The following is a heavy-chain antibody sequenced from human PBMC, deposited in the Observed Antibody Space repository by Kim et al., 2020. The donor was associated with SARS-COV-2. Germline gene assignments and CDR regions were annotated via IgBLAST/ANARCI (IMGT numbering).Heavy chain of an antibody. V-gene: IGHV4-59*01. CDR1: GGSISSYY. CDR3: AKMVRGVTQRFDP. J-gene: IGHJ5*02. CDR2: IYYSGST. Sequence: SETLSLTCTVSGGSISSYYWSWIRQPPGKGLEWIGYIYYSGSTNYNPSLKSRVTISVDTSKNQFSLKLSSVTAADTAVYYCAKMVRGVTQRFDPWGQGTLVTVSS. D-gene: IGHD3-10*01.